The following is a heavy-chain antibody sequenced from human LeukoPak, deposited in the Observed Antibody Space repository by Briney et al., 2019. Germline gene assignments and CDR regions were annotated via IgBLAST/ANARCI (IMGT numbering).Heavy chain of an antibody. J-gene: IGHJ4*02. D-gene: IGHD3-10*01. V-gene: IGHV4-38-2*02. Sequence: PSETLSLTCTVSGYSISSGYYWGWIRQPPGKGLEWTGSIDHSGSTYYNPSLKSRITISVDTSKNQFSLKLSSVTAADTAVYFCAKYGSGTPGDYWGQGTLVTVSS. CDR1: GYSISSGYY. CDR3: AKYGSGTPGDY. CDR2: IDHSGST.